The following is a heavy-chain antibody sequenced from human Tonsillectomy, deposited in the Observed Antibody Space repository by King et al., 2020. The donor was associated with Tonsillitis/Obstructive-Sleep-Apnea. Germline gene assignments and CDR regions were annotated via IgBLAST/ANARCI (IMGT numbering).Heavy chain of an antibody. CDR2: IYSNGRT. Sequence: GQLVQSGGGLIQPGGSLRLACAASGFTLSSDYMSWVRQAPGKGLAWVSVIYSNGRTYYPDPVKGRVTISRDNSKNTLYLQMNSLRAEDTAVYYCARMNLAVDWGQGTLVTVSS. D-gene: IGHD6-19*01. J-gene: IGHJ4*02. CDR3: ARMNLAVD. V-gene: IGHV3-53*01. CDR1: GFTLSSDY.